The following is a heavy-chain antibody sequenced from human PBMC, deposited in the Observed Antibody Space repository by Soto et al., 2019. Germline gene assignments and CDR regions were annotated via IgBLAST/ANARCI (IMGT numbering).Heavy chain of an antibody. J-gene: IGHJ4*02. CDR1: GFSFSSYS. V-gene: IGHV3-23*01. CDR2: ISGSGGST. Sequence: GGSLRLSCAASGFSFSSYSMNWVRQAPGKGLEWVSAISGSGGSTYYADSVKGRFTISRDNSKNTLYLQMNSLRAEDTAVYYCAKDHEQQLESPFDYWGQGTLVTVSS. CDR3: AKDHEQQLESPFDY. D-gene: IGHD6-13*01.